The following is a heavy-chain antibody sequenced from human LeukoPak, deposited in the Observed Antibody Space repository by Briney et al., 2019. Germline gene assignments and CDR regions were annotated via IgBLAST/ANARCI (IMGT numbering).Heavy chain of an antibody. CDR2: IIPILGIA. CDR3: ARDGAVARRSMGY. V-gene: IGHV1-69*04. D-gene: IGHD6-19*01. CDR1: GGTFSSYA. Sequence: SVKVSCKASGGTFSSYAISWVRQAPGQGLEWMGRIIPILGIANYAQKFQGRVTITADKSTSTAYMELSSLRSEDTAVYYCARDGAVARRSMGYWGQGTLVTVSS. J-gene: IGHJ4*02.